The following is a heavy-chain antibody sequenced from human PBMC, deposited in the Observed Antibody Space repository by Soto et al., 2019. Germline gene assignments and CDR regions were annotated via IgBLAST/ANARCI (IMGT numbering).Heavy chain of an antibody. V-gene: IGHV1-46*01. J-gene: IGHJ4*02. D-gene: IGHD3-16*02. Sequence: QVQLVQSGAEVKKPGASVKVSCKASGYTFTSYYMHWVRQAPGQGLEWMGIINPSGGSTSYAQKFHGRVTMTRDTSTSTVYMELSSLRSEDTAVYYCARDRTGPIYDYVWGSYPQFDYWGQGTLVTVSS. CDR3: ARDRTGPIYDYVWGSYPQFDY. CDR1: GYTFTSYY. CDR2: INPSGGST.